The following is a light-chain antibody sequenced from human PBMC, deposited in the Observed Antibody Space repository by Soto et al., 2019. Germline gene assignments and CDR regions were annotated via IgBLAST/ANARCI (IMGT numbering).Light chain of an antibody. CDR1: QSVRSK. Sequence: ILMTQSPVALSVSPGERATLSCRASQSVRSKLAWYQQKPGQAPRLLIYDASTRATDVPARFSGSGSGTEFTLTISSLQSEYIAVYYCQHYRIWPPKVTFGGGTKVAIK. J-gene: IGKJ4*01. V-gene: IGKV3-15*01. CDR3: QHYRIWPPKVT. CDR2: DAS.